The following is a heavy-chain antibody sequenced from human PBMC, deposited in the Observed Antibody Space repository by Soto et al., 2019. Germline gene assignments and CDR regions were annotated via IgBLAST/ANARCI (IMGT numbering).Heavy chain of an antibody. J-gene: IGHJ4*02. CDR2: ISYDGSNK. V-gene: IGHV3-30-3*01. Sequence: VQLLESGGGLVQPGGSLRLSCAASGFTFSSYTIYWVRQAPGKGLEWVAVISYDGSNKYYADSVKGRFTISRDNSKKTRFLKITSLRAEDTAVNYCARGVRSSGYPLDYWGREPWSPSPQ. CDR1: GFTFSSYT. CDR3: ARGVRSSGYPLDY. D-gene: IGHD3-22*01.